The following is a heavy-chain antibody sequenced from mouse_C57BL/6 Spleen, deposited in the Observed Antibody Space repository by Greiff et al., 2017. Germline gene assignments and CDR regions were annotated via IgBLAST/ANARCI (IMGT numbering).Heavy chain of an antibody. CDR1: GYAFSSSW. Sequence: QVQLQQSGPELVKPGASVKISCKASGYAFSSSWMNWVKQRPGKGLEWIGRIYPGDGDTNYNGKFKGKATLTADKSSSTAYMQLSSLTSEDSAVXVCARGEGWLHSFAYWGQGTLVTVSA. V-gene: IGHV1-82*01. CDR2: IYPGDGDT. D-gene: IGHD2-3*01. CDR3: ARGEGWLHSFAY. J-gene: IGHJ3*01.